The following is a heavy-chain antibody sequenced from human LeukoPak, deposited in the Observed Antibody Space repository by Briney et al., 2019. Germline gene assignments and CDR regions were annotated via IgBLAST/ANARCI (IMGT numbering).Heavy chain of an antibody. CDR3: ARGAPGIAAVNE. V-gene: IGHV4-34*01. Sequence: SETLSLTCAVYGGXFSGYYCTWIRQPPGKGLQWIGGINHSGSADYNPSLKSRVTISVDTSKNQFSLRLSSVTAADTALYYCARGAPGIAAVNEWGQGTLVTVSS. CDR1: GGXFSGYY. J-gene: IGHJ1*01. D-gene: IGHD6-25*01. CDR2: INHSGSA.